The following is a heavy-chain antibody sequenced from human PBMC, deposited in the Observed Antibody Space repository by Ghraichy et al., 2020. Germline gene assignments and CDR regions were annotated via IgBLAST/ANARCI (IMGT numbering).Heavy chain of an antibody. CDR3: ARSSIAAILDY. CDR1: GGSISSSSEY. CDR2: IYYSGST. V-gene: IGHV4-39*01. J-gene: IGHJ4*02. Sequence: SQTLSLTCTVSGGSISSSSEYWGCIRKPPGKGLEWIGSIYYSGSTYYNPSLKSRVTISVDTSKNQFSLKLSSVTAADTAVYYCARSSIAAILDYWGQGTLVTVST. D-gene: IGHD2-15*01.